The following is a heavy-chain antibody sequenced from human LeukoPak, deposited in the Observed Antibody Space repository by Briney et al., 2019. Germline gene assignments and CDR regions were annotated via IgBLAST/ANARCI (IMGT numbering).Heavy chain of an antibody. Sequence: ASVKVSCKASGYTFTGYYMHWVRQAPGQGLEWMGWISAYNGNTKYAQKLQGRVTMTTDASTSTVHMELRSLRSDDTAVYYCARILTTVLSPDFDYWGQGTLVTVSS. CDR2: ISAYNGNT. CDR1: GYTFTGYY. V-gene: IGHV1-18*04. CDR3: ARILTTVLSPDFDY. J-gene: IGHJ4*02. D-gene: IGHD4-23*01.